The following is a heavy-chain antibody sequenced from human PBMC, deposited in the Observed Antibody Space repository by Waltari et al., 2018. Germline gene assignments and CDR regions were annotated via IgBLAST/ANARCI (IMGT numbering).Heavy chain of an antibody. V-gene: IGHV1-69*05. CDR2: IIPIFGTA. D-gene: IGHD3-9*01. Sequence: QVQLLQSGAEVKKPGSSVKVSCKASGGTFSSYAISWVRQAPGQGLEWMGGIIPIFGTANYAKKFQGRVTITTDEATSTAYMGLSSLRSEDTAVYYCARPFFDILTGYVPNYYYYMDVWGKGTTVTVSS. CDR3: ARPFFDILTGYVPNYYYYMDV. J-gene: IGHJ6*03. CDR1: GGTFSSYA.